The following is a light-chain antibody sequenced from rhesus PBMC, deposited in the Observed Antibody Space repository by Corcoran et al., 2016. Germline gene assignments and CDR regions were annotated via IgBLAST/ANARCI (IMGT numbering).Light chain of an antibody. J-gene: IGKJ3*01. Sequence: QVILTQSPATLSLSPGERATLSCRASQSVISDLAWYQQKPGQAPNLLIYGAYSRATGLPDRFIGCGFGPVVTLTRRSLEPEDCAVYYFPKYSSLPFTFGPGAQLDIK. CDR1: QSVISD. CDR3: PKYSSLPFT. V-gene: IGKV3-53*02. CDR2: GAY.